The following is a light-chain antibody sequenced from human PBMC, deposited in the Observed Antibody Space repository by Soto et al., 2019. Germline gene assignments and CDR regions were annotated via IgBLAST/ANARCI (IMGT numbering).Light chain of an antibody. CDR3: QQYGSSPRT. CDR2: GAS. Sequence: IGLTQSPGTLSLTQRERATLSCRASQSVSSSYLAWYQQKPGQAPRLLIYGASSRATGIPDRFGGSGSGTDFTLTISILEPEDCAVYYCQQYGSSPRTFGQGTKA. V-gene: IGKV3-20*01. J-gene: IGKJ1*01. CDR1: QSVSSSY.